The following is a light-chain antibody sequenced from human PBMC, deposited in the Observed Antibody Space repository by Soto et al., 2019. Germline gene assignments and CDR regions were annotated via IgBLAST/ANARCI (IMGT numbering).Light chain of an antibody. J-gene: IGKJ4*01. CDR1: QSILTW. CDR3: QQYDNLPLT. CDR2: DAS. V-gene: IGKV1-5*01. Sequence: DIQMTQSPSTLSASVGDRVTITCRASQSILTWLAWYQQKPGKAPKLLIYDASNLQSGVPSRFSGSVSGTEFTLTISSLQPDDFATYYCQQYDNLPLTFGGGTKV.